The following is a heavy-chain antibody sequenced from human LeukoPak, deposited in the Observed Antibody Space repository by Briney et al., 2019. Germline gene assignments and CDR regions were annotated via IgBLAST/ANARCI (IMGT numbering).Heavy chain of an antibody. CDR3: ARESTAMVTGPQLKNYYYYYMDV. V-gene: IGHV3-53*01. J-gene: IGHJ6*03. Sequence: PGGSLRLSCAASGFTVSSNYMSWVRQAPGKGLEWVSVIYSGGSTYYADSVKGRFTISRDNSKNTLYLQMNSLRAEDTAVYYCARESTAMVTGPQLKNYYYYYMDVWGKGTTVTVSS. CDR1: GFTVSSNY. D-gene: IGHD5-18*01. CDR2: IYSGGST.